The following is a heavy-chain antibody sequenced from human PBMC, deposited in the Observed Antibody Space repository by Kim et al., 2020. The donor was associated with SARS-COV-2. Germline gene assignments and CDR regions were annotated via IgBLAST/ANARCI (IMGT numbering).Heavy chain of an antibody. D-gene: IGHD5-12*01. V-gene: IGHV3-33*01. CDR2: IWHDGSHR. J-gene: IGHJ4*02. Sequence: GGSLRLSCATSGFTFSTYGMHWVRQAPGKGLEWVAVIWHDGSHRYYADSVRGRLTISRDNSNLYLQINSLRAEDTAVYYCARDILLGATHYFDYWGQGTLVTISS. CDR3: ARDILLGATHYFDY. CDR1: GFTFSTYG.